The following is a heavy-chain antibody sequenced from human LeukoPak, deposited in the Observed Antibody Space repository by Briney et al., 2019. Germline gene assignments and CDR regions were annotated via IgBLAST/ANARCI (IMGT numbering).Heavy chain of an antibody. CDR1: GFTFSDYY. CDR2: ISSSSSFT. Sequence: GGSLRLSCAASGFTFSDYYMSWMRQAPGKGLEWLSHISSSSSFTRYADSVEGRFTISRDNAKNSLYLQMNSLRAEDTALYYCARDLFSGYDPRTFDLWGQGTLVTVSS. CDR3: ARDLFSGYDPRTFDL. V-gene: IGHV3-11*06. J-gene: IGHJ4*02. D-gene: IGHD5-12*01.